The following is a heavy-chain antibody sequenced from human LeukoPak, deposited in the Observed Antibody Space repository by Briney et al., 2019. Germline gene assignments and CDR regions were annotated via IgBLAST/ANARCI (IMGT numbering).Heavy chain of an antibody. Sequence: GGSLRLSCAASGFSFNNYGMHWVRQAPGKGLEWVAVISYDGSDKYYADSVKGRFTISRDNSKNTLYLQMNSLRAEGTAVYYCAKQYYDFWSGYLADAFDLWGQGTMVSVSS. V-gene: IGHV3-30*18. D-gene: IGHD3-3*01. CDR2: ISYDGSDK. J-gene: IGHJ3*01. CDR1: GFSFNNYG. CDR3: AKQYYDFWSGYLADAFDL.